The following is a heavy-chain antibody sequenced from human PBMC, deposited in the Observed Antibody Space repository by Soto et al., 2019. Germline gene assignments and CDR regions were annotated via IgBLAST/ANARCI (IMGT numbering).Heavy chain of an antibody. CDR1: GFTFSDYY. D-gene: IGHD3-3*01. CDR2: ISSSSSYT. Sequence: PGGSLRLSCAASGFTFSDYYMSWIRQAPGKGLEWVSYISSSSSYTNYADSVKGRFTISRDNAKNSLYLQMNSLRAEDTAVYYCGGGQYDFWSGYSHAHAFDIWGQGTMVTVSS. V-gene: IGHV3-11*06. CDR3: GGGQYDFWSGYSHAHAFDI. J-gene: IGHJ3*02.